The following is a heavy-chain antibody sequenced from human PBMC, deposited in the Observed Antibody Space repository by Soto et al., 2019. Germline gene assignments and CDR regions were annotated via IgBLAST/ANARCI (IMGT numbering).Heavy chain of an antibody. CDR1: GYAFSKYG. D-gene: IGHD5-12*01. Sequence: QLQLVQSGVEVERPGASVRVSCKAYGYAFSKYGISWIRQAPGQGLEWMGWIRPDNGDTNYAQKFQGRVTMTTDTSSNTAYMELRSLRSDDTAVYYCATSYDSGFDPWGQGTLVSVSS. CDR2: IRPDNGDT. V-gene: IGHV1-18*04. CDR3: ATSYDSGFDP. J-gene: IGHJ5*02.